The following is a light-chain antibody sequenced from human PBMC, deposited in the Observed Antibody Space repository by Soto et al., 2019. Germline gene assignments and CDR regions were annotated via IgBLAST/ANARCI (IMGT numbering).Light chain of an antibody. CDR1: QSISSW. Sequence: DIQMTQSPSTLSASVGDRVTITCRASQSISSWLAWYQQKPGKAPKLLIYKASSLESGVPSRFSGSGSGTGFTLTISSLQPDDFANYYCQQDNSSPWTFGQGTKVEIK. CDR2: KAS. CDR3: QQDNSSPWT. J-gene: IGKJ1*01. V-gene: IGKV1-5*03.